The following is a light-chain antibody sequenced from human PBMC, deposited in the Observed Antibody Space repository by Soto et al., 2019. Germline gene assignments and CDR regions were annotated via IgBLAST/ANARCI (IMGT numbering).Light chain of an antibody. J-gene: IGLJ3*02. V-gene: IGLV2-8*01. CDR3: SSYAGSNKV. Sequence: QSALTQPPSASGSPGQSVTISCTGTSSDVGNYNYVSWYQQYPGKVPKLMIYEVNKRPSGVPDRFSGSKSGNTASLTVSGLQAEDEADYYCSSYAGSNKVFGGGPKLTVL. CDR1: SSDVGNYNY. CDR2: EVN.